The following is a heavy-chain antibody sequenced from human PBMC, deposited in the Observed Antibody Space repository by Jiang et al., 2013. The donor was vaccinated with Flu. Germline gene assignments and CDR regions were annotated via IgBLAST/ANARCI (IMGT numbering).Heavy chain of an antibody. CDR2: ISSAGNDK. CDR1: GFSFKIYN. D-gene: IGHD3-10*01. V-gene: IGHV3-30-3*01. Sequence: LLESGGGVVQPGRSLRLSCAASGFSFKIYNIYWVRQSPGKGLEWVALISSAGNDKYYADSVKGRFTISRDNSKNRLYLQMNSLGADDTAVYYCARHFYTDSGTPGPFSLSLWGRGTLVTVSS. CDR3: ARHFYTDSGTPGPFSLSL. J-gene: IGHJ4*02.